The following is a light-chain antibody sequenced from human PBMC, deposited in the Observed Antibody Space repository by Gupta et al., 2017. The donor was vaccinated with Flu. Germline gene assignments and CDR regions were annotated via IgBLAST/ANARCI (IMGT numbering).Light chain of an antibody. V-gene: IGLV1-51*01. CDR2: DSH. J-gene: IGLJ2*01. CDR3: GTWDNSLSEMV. CDR1: ASNIGLNY. Sequence: QSVLTQPPSVSAAPGQWVTISCSGSASNIGLNYVSWYQHLPGTAPKLLSYDSHKRPSGIADRFSGSKSGTSATLGITGLQTGDEADYYCGTWDNSLSEMVFGGGTKVTVL.